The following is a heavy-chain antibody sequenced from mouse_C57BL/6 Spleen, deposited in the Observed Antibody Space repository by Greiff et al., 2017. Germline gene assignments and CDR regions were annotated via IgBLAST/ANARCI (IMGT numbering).Heavy chain of an antibody. CDR2: IDPETGGT. D-gene: IGHD3-3*01. V-gene: IGHV1-15*01. CDR3: TRRGTSY. J-gene: IGHJ2*01. CDR1: GYTFTDYE. Sequence: VQLQQSGAELVRPGASVTLSCKASGYTFTDYEMHWVKQTPVHGLEWIGAIDPETGGTAYNQKFKGKAILTADKSTSTAYMELRSLTSEDSAVYYCTRRGTSYWGQGTTLTVSS.